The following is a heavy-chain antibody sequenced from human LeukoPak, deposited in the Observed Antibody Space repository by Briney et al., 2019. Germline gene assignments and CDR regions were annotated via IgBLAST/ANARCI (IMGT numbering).Heavy chain of an antibody. CDR1: GGSISTYF. V-gene: IGHV4-59*01. D-gene: IGHD6-13*01. Sequence: SETLSLTCTVSGGSISTYFWSWIRQPPGKGLEWIGYIFYTGMTNYNPSLKRRVTISVDTSKNQFSLRLTSVTAADTAVYFCARATAAGLNAFDIWGQGKMVTVSS. CDR3: ARATAAGLNAFDI. CDR2: IFYTGMT. J-gene: IGHJ3*02.